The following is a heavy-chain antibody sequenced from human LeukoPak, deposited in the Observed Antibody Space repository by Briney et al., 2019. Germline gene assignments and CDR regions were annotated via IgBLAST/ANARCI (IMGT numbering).Heavy chain of an antibody. CDR1: GGSFSGYY. CDR3: ARDSPHDAFDI. V-gene: IGHV4-59*01. Sequence: SETLSLTCAVYGGSFSGYYWSWIRQPPGKGLEWIGYIYYSGSTNYNPSLKSRVTISVDTSKNQFSLKLSSVTAADTAVYYCARDSPHDAFDIWGQGTMVTVSS. J-gene: IGHJ3*02. CDR2: IYYSGST.